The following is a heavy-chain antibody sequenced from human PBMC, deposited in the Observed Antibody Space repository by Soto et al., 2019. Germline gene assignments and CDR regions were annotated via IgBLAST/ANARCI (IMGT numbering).Heavy chain of an antibody. D-gene: IGHD6-6*01. CDR3: ARSVLMGYRSSASLDY. Sequence: PGGSLRLSCAASGFTFSSYGMHWVRQAPGKGLEWVAVIWYDGSNKYYADSVKDRFTISRDNSKNTLYLQMNSLRAEDTAVYYCARSVLMGYRSSASLDYWGQGTLVTVSS. CDR2: IWYDGSNK. V-gene: IGHV3-33*01. CDR1: GFTFSSYG. J-gene: IGHJ4*02.